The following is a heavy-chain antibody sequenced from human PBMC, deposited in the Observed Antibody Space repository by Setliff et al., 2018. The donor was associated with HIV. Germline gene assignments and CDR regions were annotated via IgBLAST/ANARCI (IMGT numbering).Heavy chain of an antibody. CDR2: TITVFGAA. CDR3: ARSGTHLEESRGSSAWVSAAFDI. CDR1: GGTLNSYA. Sequence: SVKVSCKASGGTLNSYAINWVRQAPGQGLEWMGGTITVFGAANYAQKFQGRVTITADESTSTAYMDLSSLRSEDTAVYYCARSGTHLEESRGSSAWVSAAFDIWGQGTMVTVSS. J-gene: IGHJ3*02. V-gene: IGHV1-69*13. D-gene: IGHD3-16*01.